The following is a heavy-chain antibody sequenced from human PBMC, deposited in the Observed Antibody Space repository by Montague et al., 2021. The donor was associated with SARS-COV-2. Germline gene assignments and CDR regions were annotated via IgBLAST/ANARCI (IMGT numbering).Heavy chain of an antibody. CDR2: VHYTGST. CDR3: ARAQNICFIANCVNYFDL. CDR1: GGSIRSYY. V-gene: IGHV4-59*01. Sequence: SETLSLTCEVSGGSIRSYYWSWIRQSPGKGLEWIGYVHYTGSTKYNPSLKTRVTLSLDTPKNHFSLRLNSVTDADTAVYYCARAQNICFIANCVNYFDLWGLGALVSVSS. D-gene: IGHD1-1*01. J-gene: IGHJ4*02.